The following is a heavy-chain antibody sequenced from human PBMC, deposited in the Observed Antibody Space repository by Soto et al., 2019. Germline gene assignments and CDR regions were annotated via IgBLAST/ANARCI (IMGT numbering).Heavy chain of an antibody. CDR2: IWYDGSNK. D-gene: IGHD6-19*01. J-gene: IGHJ3*02. CDR1: GFTFSSYG. Sequence: QVQLVESGGGVVQPGRSLRLSCAASGFTFSSYGMHWVRQAPGKGLEWVAVIWYDGSNKYYADSVKGRFTISRDNSKNTLYLQMNSLRAEDTAVYYCASASGPTDAFDIWGQGTMVTVSS. CDR3: ASASGPTDAFDI. V-gene: IGHV3-33*01.